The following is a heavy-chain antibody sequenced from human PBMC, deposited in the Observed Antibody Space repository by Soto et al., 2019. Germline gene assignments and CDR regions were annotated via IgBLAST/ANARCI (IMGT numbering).Heavy chain of an antibody. V-gene: IGHV3-73*01. CDR3: TRHKRLMVRGYYYYYYMDV. CDR2: IRSKANSYAT. CDR1: GFTFSGSA. J-gene: IGHJ6*03. D-gene: IGHD3-10*01. Sequence: PGGSLRLSCAASGFTFSGSAMHWVRQASGKGLEWVGRIRSKANSYATAYNASVKGRFTISRDDSKNTEYLQMNSLKIEDTAVFYFTRHKRLMVRGYYYYYYMDVWGRGTTVTVSS.